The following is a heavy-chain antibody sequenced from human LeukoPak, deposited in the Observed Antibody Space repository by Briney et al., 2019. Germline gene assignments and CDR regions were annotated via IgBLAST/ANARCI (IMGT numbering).Heavy chain of an antibody. V-gene: IGHV4-38-2*02. Sequence: SETLSLTCSVSGYSISSGYYWSWIRQPPGKGLEWIGYIYHSGSTYYNPSLKSRVTISVDRSKNQFSLKLSSVTAADTAVYYCASGDYYGSGSYNQWGQGTLVTVSS. CDR3: ASGDYYGSGSYNQ. CDR2: IYHSGST. CDR1: GYSISSGYY. J-gene: IGHJ4*02. D-gene: IGHD3-10*01.